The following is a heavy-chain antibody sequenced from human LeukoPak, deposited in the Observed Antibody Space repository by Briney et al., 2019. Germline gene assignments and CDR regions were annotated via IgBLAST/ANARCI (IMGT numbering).Heavy chain of an antibody. J-gene: IGHJ4*02. CDR2: INPNSGGT. CDR1: GYTFTGYY. Sequence: ASVKVSCKASGYTFTGYYMHWVRQAPGRGLEWMGWINPNSGGTNYAQKFQGRVTMTRDTSISTAYMELSRLRSDDTAVYYCARAVRDIVATIPTFFDYWGQGTLVTVSS. CDR3: ARAVRDIVATIPTFFDY. V-gene: IGHV1-2*02. D-gene: IGHD5-12*01.